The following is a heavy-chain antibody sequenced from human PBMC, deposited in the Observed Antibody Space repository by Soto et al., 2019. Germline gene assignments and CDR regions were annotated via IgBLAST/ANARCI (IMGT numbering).Heavy chain of an antibody. Sequence: QVQLVQSGAEVKKPGSSVKVSCKASGGTFSSYAISWVRQAPGQGLEWMGGIIPIFGTANYAQKFQGRVTITADDSTSTAYMELSSLRSEDTAVYYCAKGGYDYNYYYYYGMDVWGQGTTVTVSS. V-gene: IGHV1-69*01. CDR1: GGTFSSYA. D-gene: IGHD5-12*01. J-gene: IGHJ6*02. CDR2: IIPIFGTA. CDR3: AKGGYDYNYYYYYGMDV.